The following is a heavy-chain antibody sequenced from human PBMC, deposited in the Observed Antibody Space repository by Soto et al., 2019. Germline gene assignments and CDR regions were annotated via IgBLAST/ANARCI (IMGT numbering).Heavy chain of an antibody. J-gene: IGHJ3*02. CDR3: AKDFGDPYAFDI. CDR2: IRGSNGRI. Sequence: GGSLRLSCAASGFTFSTYAMSWVRQAPGKGLEWISNIRGSNGRIDYADSVKGRFTISRDNSKNTLYLEMNSLRAEDTAVYYCAKDFGDPYAFDIWGQGAMVTVSS. CDR1: GFTFSTYA. D-gene: IGHD2-21*01. V-gene: IGHV3-23*01.